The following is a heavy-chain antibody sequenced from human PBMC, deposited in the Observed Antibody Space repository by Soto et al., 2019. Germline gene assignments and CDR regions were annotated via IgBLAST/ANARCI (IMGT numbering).Heavy chain of an antibody. J-gene: IGHJ4*02. V-gene: IGHV1-18*01. CDR2: VNTYNGNP. CDR1: GYTFTNYA. D-gene: IGHD6-13*01. CDR3: ARDSQYSTSWQRFDS. Sequence: QVQLVQSVVEVKKPGASVKVSCKASGYTFTNYAISWVRQAPGRGLEWMGWVNTYNGNPNYAQIFQGRVTMTTDTSTGTAYMELRSLKSDDSAVYYCARDSQYSTSWQRFDSWGQGTLVTVSS.